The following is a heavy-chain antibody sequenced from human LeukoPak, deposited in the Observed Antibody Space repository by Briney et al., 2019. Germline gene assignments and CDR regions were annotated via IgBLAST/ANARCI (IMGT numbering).Heavy chain of an antibody. V-gene: IGHV4-31*03. Sequence: PSETLSLTCTVSGGSISSGGYYWSWIRQHPGKGLEWIGYIYYSGSTCYNPSLKSRVAISVDTSKNQFSLKLSSVTAADTAVYYCARDGENGIDYWGQGTLVTVSS. CDR3: ARDGENGIDY. J-gene: IGHJ4*02. CDR2: IYYSGST. D-gene: IGHD1-1*01. CDR1: GGSISSGGYY.